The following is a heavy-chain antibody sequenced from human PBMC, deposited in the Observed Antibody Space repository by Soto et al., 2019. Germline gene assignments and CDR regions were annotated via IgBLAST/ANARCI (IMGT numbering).Heavy chain of an antibody. CDR1: GYTFTRCY. J-gene: IGHJ4*02. CDR3: ARSYYYDSSGYYYGYFDY. V-gene: IGHV1-46*03. CDR2: INPSGGST. Sequence: ASVKVCCKASGYTFTRCYMHWVRQAPGRGLEWMGIINPSGGSTSYAQKFQGRVTMTRDTSTSTVYMELSSLRSEDTAVYYCARSYYYDSSGYYYGYFDYWGQGTLVTVSS. D-gene: IGHD3-22*01.